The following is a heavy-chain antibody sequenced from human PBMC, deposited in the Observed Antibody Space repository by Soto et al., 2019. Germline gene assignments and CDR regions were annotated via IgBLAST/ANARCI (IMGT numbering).Heavy chain of an antibody. CDR1: GGTFSSYT. Sequence: QVQLVQSGAEVKKPGSSVNVSCKASGGTFSSYTISWVRQAPGQGLEWMGRIIPILAIANYAQKFQGRVTISADNPTSTAYMQLSSLKSEDTAVYYGARGEQGYCSSTSGYGNWFDPWGKGTLVTVSS. V-gene: IGHV1-69*02. D-gene: IGHD2-2*01. J-gene: IGHJ5*02. CDR3: ARGEQGYCSSTSGYGNWFDP. CDR2: IIPILAIA.